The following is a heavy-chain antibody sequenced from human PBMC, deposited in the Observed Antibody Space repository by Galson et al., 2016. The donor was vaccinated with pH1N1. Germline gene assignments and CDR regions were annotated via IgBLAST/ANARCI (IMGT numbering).Heavy chain of an antibody. J-gene: IGHJ3*02. D-gene: IGHD5-24*01. CDR3: AKGPRPWLQYVACDI. CDR1: GFALEEYG. CDR2: ITWNSAKI. Sequence: SLRLSCAASGFALEEYGMHWVRQPPGKGLEWVSSITWNSAKIGYADSVKGRFIISRENAKNSLFLQLKSVRPEDTAVYYCAKGPRPWLQYVACDISGQGTLVTVSS. V-gene: IGHV3-9*01.